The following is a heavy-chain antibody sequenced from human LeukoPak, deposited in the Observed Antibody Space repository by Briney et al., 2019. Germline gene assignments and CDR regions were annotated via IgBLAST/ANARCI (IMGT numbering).Heavy chain of an antibody. Sequence: SETLSLTCTVSGGSISSSSYYWGWIRQPPGKGLEWIGSIYYSGSTYYNPSLKSRVTISVDTSKNQFSLQLNSVTPEDTAVYYCAREYSSGWFFDYWGQGTQVTISS. V-gene: IGHV4-39*01. CDR3: AREYSSGWFFDY. CDR1: GGSISSSSYY. J-gene: IGHJ4*02. D-gene: IGHD6-19*01. CDR2: IYYSGST.